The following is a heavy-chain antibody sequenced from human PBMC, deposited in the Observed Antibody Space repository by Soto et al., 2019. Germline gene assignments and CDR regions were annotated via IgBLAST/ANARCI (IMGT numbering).Heavy chain of an antibody. CDR3: AKVAKSGGVIEYFDS. Sequence: RRSCETSGLASRNYGMGWVRQARVEWLSWLGGISSSSRRTYYADSVSGRFTISSDNSKNPLYLQMDTLRADDTSVYYCAKVAKSGGVIEYFDSWGQGSQVTVSS. CDR2: ISSSSRRT. V-gene: IGHV3-23*01. CDR1: GLASRNYG. J-gene: IGHJ4*02. D-gene: IGHD2-8*02.